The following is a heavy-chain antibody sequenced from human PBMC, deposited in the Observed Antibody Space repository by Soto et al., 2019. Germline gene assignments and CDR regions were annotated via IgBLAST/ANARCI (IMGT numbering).Heavy chain of an antibody. CDR2: ISSSGST. Sequence: PSETLSLTCTVSGDSIGGVGYWSWIRQFPGRGLEWIGCISSSGSTYYNPALNNRISLSLDTSQNQSSLKLLSVTAADTAIYYCARSGVTGIVIPSHWFDPWGQGTLVTVSS. CDR3: ARSGVTGIVIPSHWFDP. CDR1: GDSIGGVGY. J-gene: IGHJ5*02. V-gene: IGHV4-31*03. D-gene: IGHD2-21*02.